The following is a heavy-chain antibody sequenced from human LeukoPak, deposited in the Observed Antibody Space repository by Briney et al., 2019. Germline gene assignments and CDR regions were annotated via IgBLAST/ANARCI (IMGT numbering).Heavy chain of an antibody. Sequence: GGSLRLSCAASGFTFDDYGMSWVRQAPGKGLEWVSGINWNGGSTGYADSVKGRFTISRDNAKNSLFLQMNSLRAEDTAVYYCARDIATAGHLAFDYWGRGTLVTVSS. J-gene: IGHJ4*02. V-gene: IGHV3-20*04. CDR1: GFTFDDYG. CDR2: INWNGGST. D-gene: IGHD6-13*01. CDR3: ARDIATAGHLAFDY.